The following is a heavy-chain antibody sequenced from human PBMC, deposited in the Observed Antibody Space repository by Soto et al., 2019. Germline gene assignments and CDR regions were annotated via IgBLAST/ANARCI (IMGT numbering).Heavy chain of an antibody. CDR1: GGSIRNYY. J-gene: IGHJ6*02. D-gene: IGHD2-21*02. Sequence: SETLSLTCTVSGGSIRNYYWSWIRQPPGKGLEWIGYIYYSGSTNYNPSFKSRVTISVDTSKNQFSLKLNSVTAADTAVYYCARDLWGYCGTDCYPLDVWGQGTTVTVSS. CDR3: ARDLWGYCGTDCYPLDV. V-gene: IGHV4-59*01. CDR2: IYYSGST.